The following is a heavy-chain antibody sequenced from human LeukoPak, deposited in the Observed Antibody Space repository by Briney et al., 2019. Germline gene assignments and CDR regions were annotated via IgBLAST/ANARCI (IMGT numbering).Heavy chain of an antibody. CDR3: ARGRKGIVVVTAANWFGP. CDR1: GFTFSSYS. V-gene: IGHV3-21*01. D-gene: IGHD2-2*01. Sequence: GGSLRLSCAASGFTFSSYSVNWVRQAPGKGLEWVSSISSSSSYIYYADSVKGRFTISRDNAKNSLYLQMNSLRAEDTAVYYCARGRKGIVVVTAANWFGPWGQGTLVTVSS. CDR2: ISSSSSYI. J-gene: IGHJ5*02.